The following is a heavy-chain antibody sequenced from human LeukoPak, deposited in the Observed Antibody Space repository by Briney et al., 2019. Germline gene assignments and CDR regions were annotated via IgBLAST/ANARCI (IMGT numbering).Heavy chain of an antibody. V-gene: IGHV4-34*01. CDR1: GGSFSGYY. J-gene: IGHJ4*02. CDR3: ARPDSSGYYSFGY. CDR2: INRSGST. D-gene: IGHD3-22*01. Sequence: SETLSLTCAVYGGSFSGYYWSWIRQPPGKGLEWIGEINRSGSTNYNPSLKSRVTISVDTSKNQFSLKLSSVTAADTAVYYCARPDSSGYYSFGYWGQGTLVTVSS.